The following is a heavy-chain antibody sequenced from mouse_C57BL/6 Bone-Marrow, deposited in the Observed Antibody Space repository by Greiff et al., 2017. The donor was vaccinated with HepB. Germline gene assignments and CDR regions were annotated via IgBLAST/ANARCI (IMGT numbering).Heavy chain of an antibody. Sequence: VQLQQSGAELARPGASVKLSCKASGYTFTSYGISWVKQRPGQGLEWIGEIYPRSGNTYYNEKFKGKATLTADKSSSTAYMELRSLTSEDSAVYFCARGGTVVPYWYFDVGGTGTTVTVTA. CDR3: ARGGTVVPYWYFDV. CDR1: GYTFTSYG. D-gene: IGHD1-1*01. CDR2: IYPRSGNT. V-gene: IGHV1-81*01. J-gene: IGHJ1*03.